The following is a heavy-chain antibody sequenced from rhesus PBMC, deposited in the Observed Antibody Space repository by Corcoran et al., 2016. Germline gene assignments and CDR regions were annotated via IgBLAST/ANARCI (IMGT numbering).Heavy chain of an antibody. Sequence: QVQLQESGPGLVKPSETLSLTCAVSGGSISVGYDWSWIRQPPGKGLEWIGFIYGMSGNTNYNPSLKKRVTISKDTSKNQFSLKLSSVTAADTAVYYCARRGYSYNYFDYWGQGVLVTVSS. CDR2: IYGMSGNT. J-gene: IGHJ4*01. CDR3: ARRGYSYNYFDY. CDR1: GGSISVGYD. V-gene: IGHV4-76*01. D-gene: IGHD5-12*01.